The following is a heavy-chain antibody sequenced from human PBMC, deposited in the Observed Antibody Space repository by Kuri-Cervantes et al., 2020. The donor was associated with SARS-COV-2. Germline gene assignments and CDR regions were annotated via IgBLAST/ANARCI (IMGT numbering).Heavy chain of an antibody. D-gene: IGHD3-16*01. CDR3: ARDRGVGLSAPYDY. J-gene: IGHJ4*02. CDR1: GFTFSSYE. V-gene: IGHV3-48*03. CDR2: ISSSGSTI. Sequence: GESLKISCAASGFTFSSYEMNWVRQAPGKGLEWVSYISSSGSTIYYADSVKGRFTISRDNAKNTLYLQMNRLRAEDTAVYYCARDRGVGLSAPYDYWGQGTLVTVSS.